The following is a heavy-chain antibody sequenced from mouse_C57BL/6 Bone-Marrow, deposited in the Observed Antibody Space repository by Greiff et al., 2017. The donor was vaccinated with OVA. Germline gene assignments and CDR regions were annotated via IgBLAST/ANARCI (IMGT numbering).Heavy chain of an antibody. CDR3: ARIYDYGVDY. J-gene: IGHJ2*01. CDR1: GFSLTSYA. V-gene: IGHV2-9-1*01. CDR2: IWTGGGT. D-gene: IGHD2-4*01. Sequence: QVQLKESGPGLVAPSQSLSITCTVSGFSLTSYAISWVRQPPGKGLEWLGVIWTGGGTYYNSALKSRLSISKDNSKSQVFLKMNSLQTDDTARYYCARIYDYGVDYWGQGTTLTVSS.